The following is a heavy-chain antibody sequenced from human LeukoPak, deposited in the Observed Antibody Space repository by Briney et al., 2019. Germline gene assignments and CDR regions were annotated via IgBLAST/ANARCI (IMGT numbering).Heavy chain of an antibody. CDR3: ARQYDLVVITTSYFDY. V-gene: IGHV4-39*01. Sequence: SETLSLTCTVSGGSISSSSYYWGWIRQPPGKGLEWIGSIYYSGSTYYNPSLKSRVTISADTSKNQFSLKLSSVTAADTAVYYCARQYDLVVITTSYFDYWGQGTLVTVSS. J-gene: IGHJ4*02. D-gene: IGHD3-22*01. CDR2: IYYSGST. CDR1: GGSISSSSYY.